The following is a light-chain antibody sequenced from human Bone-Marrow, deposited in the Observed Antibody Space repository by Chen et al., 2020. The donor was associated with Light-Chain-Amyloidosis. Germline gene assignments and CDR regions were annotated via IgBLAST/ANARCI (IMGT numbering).Light chain of an antibody. CDR2: GSS. CDR3: QQYSMSPPIT. Sequence: EIVLTQSPGTLSLSPGESASLSCRASQSISDRYLAWYQQKPGQAPRLLIFGSSTRATGIPDRFTGSGSGTDFTLSISSLEPEDCAVYFCQQYSMSPPITFGQGTRLEIK. V-gene: IGKV3-20*01. J-gene: IGKJ5*01. CDR1: QSISDRY.